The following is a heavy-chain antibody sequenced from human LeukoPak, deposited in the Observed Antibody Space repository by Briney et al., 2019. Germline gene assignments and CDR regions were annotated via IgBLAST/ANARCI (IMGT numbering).Heavy chain of an antibody. CDR2: ISGSGGST. CDR1: GFTFSSYA. J-gene: IGHJ5*02. D-gene: IGHD6-19*01. Sequence: GGSLRLSCAASGFTFSSYAISWVRQAPGKGLEWVSAISGSGGSTYYADSVKGRFTISRDNSKNTLYLQTNSLRAEDTAVYYCAKSSAEGGWYLGHWFDPWGQGTLVTVSS. V-gene: IGHV3-23*01. CDR3: AKSSAEGGWYLGHWFDP.